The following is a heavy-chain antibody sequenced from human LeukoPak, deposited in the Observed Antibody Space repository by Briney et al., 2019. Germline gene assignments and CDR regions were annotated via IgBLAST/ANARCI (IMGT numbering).Heavy chain of an antibody. J-gene: IGHJ4*02. CDR2: ISSGSSTI. CDR3: AKILEGDDY. Sequence: GGSLRLSCAASGFTFSRYNMNWVRQAPVKGLEWISYISSGSSTIYYADSVKGRFTISRDNAKNSLYLQMNSLRDEDTAVYYCAKILEGDDYWGQGTLVTVSS. D-gene: IGHD3-16*01. CDR1: GFTFSRYN. V-gene: IGHV3-48*02.